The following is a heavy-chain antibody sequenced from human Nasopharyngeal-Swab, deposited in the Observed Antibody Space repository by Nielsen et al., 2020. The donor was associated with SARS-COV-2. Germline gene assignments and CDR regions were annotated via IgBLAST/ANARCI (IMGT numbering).Heavy chain of an antibody. J-gene: IGHJ5*02. CDR1: PGSISSYY. D-gene: IGHD3-16*01. V-gene: IGHV4-59*01. CDR3: ARDGGVLNWFDP. Sequence: SETLSLTCTVSPGSISSYYWSWIRQPPGKGLEWIGYIYYSGSTNYNPSLKSRVTISVDTSKNQFSLKLSSVTAADTAVYYCARDGGVLNWFDPWGQGTLVTVSS. CDR2: IYYSGST.